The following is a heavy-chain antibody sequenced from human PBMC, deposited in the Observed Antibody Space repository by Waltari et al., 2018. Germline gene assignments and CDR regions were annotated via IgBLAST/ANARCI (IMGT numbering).Heavy chain of an antibody. V-gene: IGHV4-34*01. CDR1: GGSFSGYY. D-gene: IGHD6-19*01. CDR2: INHSGST. Sequence: QVQLQQWGAGLLKPSETLSLTCAVYGGSFSGYYWSWIRQPPGKGLEWIGEINHSGSTNYNPSLKSRVTISVDTSKNQFSLKLSSVTAADTAVYYCARGHSSGWQDYWGQGTLVTVSS. J-gene: IGHJ4*02. CDR3: ARGHSSGWQDY.